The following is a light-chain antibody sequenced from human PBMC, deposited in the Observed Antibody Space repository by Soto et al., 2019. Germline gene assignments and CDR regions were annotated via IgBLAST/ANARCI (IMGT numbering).Light chain of an antibody. V-gene: IGKV3-15*01. J-gene: IGKJ4*01. Sequence: EIVMTQSPATLSVSPGERATLSCRASQSVTSNLAWYQQKSGQAPRLLMYGVSTRATGIPARFGGSGSATEFTLTISSLQSEDFAVYYCQQYSQWPLTLGGGTKVDIK. CDR2: GVS. CDR1: QSVTSN. CDR3: QQYSQWPLT.